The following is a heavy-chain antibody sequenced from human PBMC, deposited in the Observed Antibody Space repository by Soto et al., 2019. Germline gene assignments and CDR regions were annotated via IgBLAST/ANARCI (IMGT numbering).Heavy chain of an antibody. D-gene: IGHD1-26*01. CDR3: ARGGSGSYYEVDH. V-gene: IGHV1-3*01. J-gene: IGHJ4*02. Sequence: VKVSCKASGYTFANYAMHWVRQAPGQRLECMGWINAGNGYTKYSQKFQDRVTITRDTPASTAYMELSSLRSEDTAVYYCARGGSGSYYEVDHWGQGTLVTVSS. CDR2: INAGNGYT. CDR1: GYTFANYA.